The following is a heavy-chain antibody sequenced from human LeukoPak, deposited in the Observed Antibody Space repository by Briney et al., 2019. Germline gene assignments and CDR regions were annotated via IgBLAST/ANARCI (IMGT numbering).Heavy chain of an antibody. CDR3: AKPRATIKSFDY. D-gene: IGHD5-24*01. CDR1: GFTSSGYT. J-gene: IGHJ4*02. CDR2: ISSSGGST. V-gene: IGHV3-23*01. Sequence: PRGSLRLSSAASGFTSSGYTTSWVPQAPGKGLERVLAISSSGGSTYYADSVKGRFTISRDNSKNTLYLQMNSLRAEDTAVYFCAKPRATIKSFDYWGQGTLVTVAS.